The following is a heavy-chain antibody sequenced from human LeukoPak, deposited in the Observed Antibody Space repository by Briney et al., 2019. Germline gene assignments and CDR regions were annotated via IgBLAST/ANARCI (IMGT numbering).Heavy chain of an antibody. J-gene: IGHJ4*02. CDR3: AKVILNHYFDY. CDR1: GFTFSSYA. CDR2: ISGSGGST. Sequence: GGSLRLSCAASGFTFSSYAMSWVRQAPGKGLEWVSAISGSGGSTYYADSVKGRFTISRDNSKNTLYLQMNSLRAENTGVYYCAKVILNHYFDYWGQGTLVTVSS. V-gene: IGHV3-23*01.